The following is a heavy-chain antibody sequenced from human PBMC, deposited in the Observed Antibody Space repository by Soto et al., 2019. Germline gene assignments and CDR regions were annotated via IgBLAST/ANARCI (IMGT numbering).Heavy chain of an antibody. CDR2: IYPGDSDT. V-gene: IGHV5-51*01. J-gene: IGHJ6*03. D-gene: IGHD3-3*01. Sequence: PGESLKISCKGSGYSFTSYWIGWVRQMPGKGLEWMGIIYPGDSDTRYSPSFQGQVTISADKSISTAYLQWSSLKASDTAMYYCARHYRSKITIFGVSQGAYYYYMDVWGKGTTVTVSS. CDR3: ARHYRSKITIFGVSQGAYYYYMDV. CDR1: GYSFTSYW.